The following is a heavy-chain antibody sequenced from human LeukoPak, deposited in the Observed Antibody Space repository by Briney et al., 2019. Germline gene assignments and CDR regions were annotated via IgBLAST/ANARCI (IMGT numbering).Heavy chain of an antibody. D-gene: IGHD6-13*01. Sequence: PSETPSLTCTVSGGSISGYFWTWIRQPAGKGLEWIGRIYTTGSTNHNPSLQSRVTMSVDTSKNQFSLRLSSVTAADTAVYYCARDYSSSYYYYGTDVWGQGTTVTVSS. CDR3: ARDYSSSYYYYGTDV. CDR1: GGSISGYF. V-gene: IGHV4-4*07. CDR2: IYTTGST. J-gene: IGHJ6*02.